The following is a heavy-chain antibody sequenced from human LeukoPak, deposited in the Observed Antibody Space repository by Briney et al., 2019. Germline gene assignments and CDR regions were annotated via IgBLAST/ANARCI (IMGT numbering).Heavy chain of an antibody. D-gene: IGHD6-13*01. V-gene: IGHV7-4-1*02. Sequence: ASVKVSCKASGYSFTSYVMHWVRQAPGQGLEGMGWINTNTGNPTYAQGFTGRFVFSLDTSVSTAFLQISSLKAEDAAVYYCAREGRYSSSHYYFDYWGQGTLVTVSS. J-gene: IGHJ4*02. CDR1: GYSFTSYV. CDR3: AREGRYSSSHYYFDY. CDR2: INTNTGNP.